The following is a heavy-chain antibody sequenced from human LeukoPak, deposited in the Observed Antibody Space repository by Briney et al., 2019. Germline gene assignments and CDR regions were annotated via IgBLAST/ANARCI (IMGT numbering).Heavy chain of an antibody. CDR1: GFSFSSYG. J-gene: IGHJ6*02. D-gene: IGHD6-19*01. CDR2: IWYDGSKK. V-gene: IGHV3-33*01. Sequence: GGSLRLSCAASGFSFSSYGTHWVRQAPGKGLEWVAVIWYDGSKKYYADSVKGRFIISRDNSRNTLYLQMNSLRVEDTTVYYCARDSIPLAGSYYHHYGLDVWGQGTTVSVSS. CDR3: ARDSIPLAGSYYHHYGLDV.